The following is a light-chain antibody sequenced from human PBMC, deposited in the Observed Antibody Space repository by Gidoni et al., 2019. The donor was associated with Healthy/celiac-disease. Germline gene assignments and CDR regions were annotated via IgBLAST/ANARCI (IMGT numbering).Light chain of an antibody. Sequence: QSVLTQPPSASGAPGQRVTISCTGSSPNIGAGYDVHWYQQLPVTAPKLLIYGNSNRPSGVPDRFSGSKSGTSASLAITGLQAEDEADYYCQSYDSSLSGPVVFGGGTKLTVL. J-gene: IGLJ2*01. CDR1: SPNIGAGYD. CDR3: QSYDSSLSGPVV. V-gene: IGLV1-40*01. CDR2: GNS.